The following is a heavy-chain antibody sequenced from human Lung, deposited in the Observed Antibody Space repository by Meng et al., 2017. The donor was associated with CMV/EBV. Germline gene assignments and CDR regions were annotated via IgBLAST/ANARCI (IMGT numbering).Heavy chain of an antibody. D-gene: IGHD5-18*01. V-gene: IGHV1-8*01. CDR2: MNPNRGNT. CDR3: ARGKGSYYYYYGMDV. Sequence: ASXXVTXKCPGYTFTSYDINWVRQATGQGLEWMGWMNPNRGNTGYAQKFQGRVTMTRNSSISTAYLELSSLRSEDTAVYYCARGKGSYYYYYGMDVWGQVXTVTVSS. CDR1: GYTFTSYD. J-gene: IGHJ6*02.